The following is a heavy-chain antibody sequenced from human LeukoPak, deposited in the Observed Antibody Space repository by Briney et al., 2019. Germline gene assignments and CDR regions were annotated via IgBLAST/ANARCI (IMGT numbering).Heavy chain of an antibody. J-gene: IGHJ4*02. CDR2: ISGSGGST. V-gene: IGHV3-23*01. CDR3: AKDLDSSGWYNFDY. D-gene: IGHD6-19*01. Sequence: GGSLRLSCAASGFTFSSYAMSWVRQAPGKGLEWVSAISGSGGSTYYADSVKGRFTISRDNSKNTLYLHMNSLRAEDTAVYYCAKDLDSSGWYNFDYWGQGTLVTVSS. CDR1: GFTFSSYA.